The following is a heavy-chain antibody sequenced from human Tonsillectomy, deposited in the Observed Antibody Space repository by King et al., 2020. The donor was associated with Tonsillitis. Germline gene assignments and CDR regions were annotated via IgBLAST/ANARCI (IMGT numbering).Heavy chain of an antibody. Sequence: VQLVESGGGLVQPGRSLRLSCAASGFTFDDYAMHWVRQAPGKGLEWVSGISWNSGSIGYADSVKGRFTISRDNAKNSLYLQMNSLRAEDTALYYCAKDSKWRAVAGTGWFDPWGQGTLVTVSS. CDR3: AKDSKWRAVAGTGWFDP. CDR1: GFTFDDYA. D-gene: IGHD6-19*01. CDR2: ISWNSGSI. J-gene: IGHJ5*02. V-gene: IGHV3-9*01.